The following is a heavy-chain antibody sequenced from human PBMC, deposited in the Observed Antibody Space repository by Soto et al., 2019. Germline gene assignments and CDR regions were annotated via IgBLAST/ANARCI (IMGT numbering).Heavy chain of an antibody. J-gene: IGHJ4*02. V-gene: IGHV3-33*01. Sequence: PGGSLRLSCAASGFTFSNYGMHWVRQAPGKGLEWMAVIWYDGSNKYYADSVKGRFTISRDNSKNTLYLQMNSLRAEDTPVYYCARTAVDGTYYFDYWGQGTLVTVSS. CDR3: ARTAVDGTYYFDY. CDR1: GFTFSNYG. D-gene: IGHD6-19*01. CDR2: IWYDGSNK.